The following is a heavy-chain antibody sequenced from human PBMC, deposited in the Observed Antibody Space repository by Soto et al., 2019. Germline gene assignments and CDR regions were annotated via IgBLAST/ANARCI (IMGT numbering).Heavy chain of an antibody. CDR2: IWYDGSSQ. D-gene: IGHD2-2*01. J-gene: IGHJ4*02. CDR1: GFNFRNHG. CDR3: VRDLGYQAYSFEY. Sequence: GGSLRLSCAASGFNFRNHGMHWVRQAPGKGLEWVAVIWYDGSSQYYADSVKGRFTISRDNRENTLYLQMNSLRSDDTAIYYCVRDLGYQAYSFEYCVQGTVVTVSS. V-gene: IGHV3-33*01.